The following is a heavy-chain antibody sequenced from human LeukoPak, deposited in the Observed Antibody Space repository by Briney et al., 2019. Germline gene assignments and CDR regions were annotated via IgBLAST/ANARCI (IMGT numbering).Heavy chain of an antibody. CDR2: ITSTSSNI. Sequence: GGSLRLSCAASEFTFSSHAMIWVRQAPGKGLEWVSSITSTSSNIFYTDSVKGRFTISRDNAKSSLYLQMNSLRAEDTAVYYCARAVAAAGTIDYWGQGTLVTVSS. J-gene: IGHJ4*02. V-gene: IGHV3-21*01. D-gene: IGHD6-13*01. CDR3: ARAVAAAGTIDY. CDR1: EFTFSSHA.